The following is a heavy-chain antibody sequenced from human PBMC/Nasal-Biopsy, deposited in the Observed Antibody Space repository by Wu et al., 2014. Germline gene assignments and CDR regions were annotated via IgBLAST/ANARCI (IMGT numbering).Heavy chain of an antibody. V-gene: IGHV5-10-1*01. CDR2: IDPSDSYT. Sequence: GAEVKEPGESLKISCTGSGYTFTDYWISWVRQVPGKGLEWMGRIDPSDSYTTYSPSFEGRVTFSADKSINTAYLQWSSLQASDNAMYYCVRHCTRGICYATSLAHGGFDPWGQGTLVTVSS. CDR3: VRHCTRGICYATSLAHGGFDP. CDR1: GYTFTDYW. J-gene: IGHJ5*02. D-gene: IGHD2-8*02.